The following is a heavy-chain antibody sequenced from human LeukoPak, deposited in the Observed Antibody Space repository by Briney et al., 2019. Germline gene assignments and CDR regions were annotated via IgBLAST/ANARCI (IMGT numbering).Heavy chain of an antibody. CDR3: ARGVRRWSSSSTYRNWFDP. CDR2: IIPIFGTA. J-gene: IGHJ5*02. V-gene: IGHV1-69*05. D-gene: IGHD6-13*01. Sequence: SVKVSFKASGGTFSSYAISWVRQAPGQGLEWMGGIIPIFGTANYAQKFQGRVTMTRNTSISTAYMELSSLRSEDTAVYYCARGVRRWSSSSTYRNWFDPWGQGTLVTVSS. CDR1: GGTFSSYA.